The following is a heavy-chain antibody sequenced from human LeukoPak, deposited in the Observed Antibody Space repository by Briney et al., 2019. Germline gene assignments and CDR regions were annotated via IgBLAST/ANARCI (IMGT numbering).Heavy chain of an antibody. Sequence: SVKVSCKASGGTFSSYAIGWVRQAPGQGLEWMGGIIPIFGTANYAQKFQGRVTITADESTSTAYMELSSLRSEDTAVYYCARKSIRYSSSSGFDYWGQGTLVTVSS. CDR3: ARKSIRYSSSSGFDY. CDR1: GGTFSSYA. CDR2: IIPIFGTA. J-gene: IGHJ4*02. V-gene: IGHV1-69*13. D-gene: IGHD6-6*01.